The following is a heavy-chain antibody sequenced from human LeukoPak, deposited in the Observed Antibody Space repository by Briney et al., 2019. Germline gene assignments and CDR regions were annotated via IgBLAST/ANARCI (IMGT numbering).Heavy chain of an antibody. Sequence: PSETLSLTCTVSGGSISSYYWSWIRQPPGKGLEWIGYIYYSGSTNYNPSLKRRVTISVATSKNPFSLKLSSVTAADTAVYYCARGYCSSTSCYRYYYGMDVWGKGTTVTVSS. D-gene: IGHD2-2*01. CDR2: IYYSGST. J-gene: IGHJ6*04. V-gene: IGHV4-59*01. CDR3: ARGYCSSTSCYRYYYGMDV. CDR1: GGSISSYY.